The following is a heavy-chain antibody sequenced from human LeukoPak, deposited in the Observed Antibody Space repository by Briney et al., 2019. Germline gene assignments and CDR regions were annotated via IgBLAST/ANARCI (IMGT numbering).Heavy chain of an antibody. CDR1: GYTFTSYG. Sequence: SVKVSCKASGYTFTSYGISWVRQAPGQGLEWMGGIIPIFGTANYAQKFQGRVTITADESTSTAYMELSSLRSEDTAVYYCARDRYYDSSGHNAFDIWGQGTMVTVSS. V-gene: IGHV1-69*13. CDR2: IIPIFGTA. J-gene: IGHJ3*02. D-gene: IGHD3-22*01. CDR3: ARDRYYDSSGHNAFDI.